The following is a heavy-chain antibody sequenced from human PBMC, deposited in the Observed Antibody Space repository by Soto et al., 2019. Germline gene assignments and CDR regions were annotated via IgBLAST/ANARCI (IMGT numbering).Heavy chain of an antibody. D-gene: IGHD3-10*01. CDR2: ISPYNGKT. J-gene: IGHJ6*03. Sequence: VKVSCERSGNTFANCGISWVRQAPGKGLEWMGWISPYNGKTNYAQKFQGRVTMTEDTSTDTAYMELSSLRSEDTAVYYCATQRSGYYMDVWGKGTTVTVSS. V-gene: IGHV1-18*01. CDR1: GNTFANCG. CDR3: ATQRSGYYMDV.